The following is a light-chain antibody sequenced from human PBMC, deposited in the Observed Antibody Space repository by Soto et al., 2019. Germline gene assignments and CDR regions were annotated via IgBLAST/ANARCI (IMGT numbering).Light chain of an antibody. CDR2: AAS. CDR1: QGIRND. J-gene: IGKJ2*01. V-gene: IGKV1-6*01. Sequence: AIQMTQSPSSQSASVGDRVTITCRASQGIRNDLGWYQQKPGKAPKLLIYAASSLQSGVPSRFSGSGSGTDFTLTINSLQPEDFATYYCLQDYNYPYTFGQGTKLEIK. CDR3: LQDYNYPYT.